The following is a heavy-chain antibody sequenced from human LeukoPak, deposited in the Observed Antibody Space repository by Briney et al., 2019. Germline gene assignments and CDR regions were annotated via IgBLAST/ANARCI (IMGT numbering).Heavy chain of an antibody. CDR1: GGSISSSNW. D-gene: IGHD5-12*01. V-gene: IGHV4-4*02. CDR3: ARVISGYEPDAFDI. CDR2: INYSGNT. J-gene: IGHJ3*02. Sequence: KPSETLSLTCAVSGGSISSSNWWSWVRQPPGKGLEWIGEINYSGNTNYNPSLKSRVTISVDTSKNQFSLKLSSVTAADTAVYYCARVISGYEPDAFDIWGQGTMVTVSS.